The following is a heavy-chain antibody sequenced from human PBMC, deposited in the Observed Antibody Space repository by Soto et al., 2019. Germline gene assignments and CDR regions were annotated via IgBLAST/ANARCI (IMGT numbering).Heavy chain of an antibody. V-gene: IGHV3-23*01. CDR3: AKVTIFYYGSGSYDAFDL. CDR1: GFSFSSYA. Sequence: VQLLESGGGLVQPGKSLRLSCAASGFSFSSYAMNWVRQAPGRGLEWVSGISGSGGSSYYADSVKGRFTISRDNSKNTLYLQMNSLRAEDTAVYYCAKVTIFYYGSGSYDAFDLWGQGTMVTVSS. J-gene: IGHJ3*01. CDR2: ISGSGGSS. D-gene: IGHD3-10*01.